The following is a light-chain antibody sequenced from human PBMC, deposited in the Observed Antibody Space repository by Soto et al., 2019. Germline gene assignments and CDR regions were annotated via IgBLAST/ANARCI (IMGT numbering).Light chain of an antibody. Sequence: DIQMTQSPSSVSASVGDRFTITCRASQGIGSWLAWYQQKPGKAPTLLIYTTSNLQSGVPSRFSGSGSGTDFTLTISSLQPEDFATYYCQQANSFPLTFGPGTKVDIK. CDR3: QQANSFPLT. V-gene: IGKV1-12*01. CDR1: QGIGSW. CDR2: TTS. J-gene: IGKJ3*01.